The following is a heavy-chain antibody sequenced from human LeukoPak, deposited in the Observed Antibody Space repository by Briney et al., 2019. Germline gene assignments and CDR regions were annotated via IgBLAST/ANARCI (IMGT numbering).Heavy chain of an antibody. J-gene: IGHJ4*02. CDR1: GFTFSSYA. CDR2: ISASGGST. CDR3: AKDNTEGAGNFGY. D-gene: IGHD1-26*01. V-gene: IGHV3-23*01. Sequence: GGSLRLSCAASGFTFSSYAMSWVRQAPGRGLEWVSAISASGGSTYYADSVKGRFTISRDNSKNTLYLQMNSLRAEDTAIYYCAKDNTEGAGNFGYWGQGTLVTVSS.